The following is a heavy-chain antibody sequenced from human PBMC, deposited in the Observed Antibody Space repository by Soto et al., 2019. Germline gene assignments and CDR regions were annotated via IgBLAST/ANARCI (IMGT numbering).Heavy chain of an antibody. J-gene: IGHJ5*02. CDR3: ARDGRDYGDYVFWFDP. CDR2: ISYDGSNK. CDR1: GFSFNTYA. V-gene: IGHV3-30-3*01. D-gene: IGHD4-17*01. Sequence: VQLLESGGGLVQPGGSLRLSCAASGFSFNTYAMSWVRQAPGKGLEWVAVISYDGSNKYYADSVKGRFTISRDNSKNTLYLQMNSLRAEDTAVYYCARDGRDYGDYVFWFDPWGQGTLVTVSS.